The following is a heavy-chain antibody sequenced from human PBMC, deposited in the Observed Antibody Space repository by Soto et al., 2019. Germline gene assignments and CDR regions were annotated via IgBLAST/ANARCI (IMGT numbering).Heavy chain of an antibody. D-gene: IGHD3-9*01. Sequence: GGSLRLSCAASGFTFSSYAMSWVRQAPGKGLEWVSAISGSGGSTYYADSVKGRFTISRDNSKNTLYLQMNSLRAEDTAVYYCAKDEYFDYPLLDYFDYWGQGTLVTVSS. V-gene: IGHV3-23*01. J-gene: IGHJ4*02. CDR2: ISGSGGST. CDR3: AKDEYFDYPLLDYFDY. CDR1: GFTFSSYA.